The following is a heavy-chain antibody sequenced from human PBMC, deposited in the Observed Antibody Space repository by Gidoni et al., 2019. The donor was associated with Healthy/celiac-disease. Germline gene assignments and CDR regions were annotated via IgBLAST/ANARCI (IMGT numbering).Heavy chain of an antibody. CDR2: IYSGGST. J-gene: IGHJ2*01. Sequence: EVQLVESGGGLIQPGGSLRLSCAASGFTVSSNYMSWVRQAPGKGLGWVSVIYSGGSTYYADSVKGRFTISRDNSKNTLYLQMNSLRAEDTAVYYCARDTMVRGVGYFDLWGRGTLVTVSS. V-gene: IGHV3-53*01. CDR1: GFTVSSNY. CDR3: ARDTMVRGVGYFDL. D-gene: IGHD3-10*01.